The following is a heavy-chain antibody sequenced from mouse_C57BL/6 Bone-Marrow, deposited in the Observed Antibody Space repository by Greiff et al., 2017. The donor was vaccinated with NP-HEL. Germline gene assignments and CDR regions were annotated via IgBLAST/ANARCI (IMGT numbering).Heavy chain of an antibody. Sequence: EVQLVESGGGLVQPGGSLKLSCAASGFTFSDYYMYWVRQTPEKRLEWVAYISNGGGSTYYPDTVKGRFTITRDNAKNTRYLQMSRLKSEDTAIYYCARNYGSSLAYWGQGTTLTVSS. V-gene: IGHV5-12*01. D-gene: IGHD1-1*01. CDR3: ARNYGSSLAY. CDR1: GFTFSDYY. CDR2: ISNGGGST. J-gene: IGHJ2*01.